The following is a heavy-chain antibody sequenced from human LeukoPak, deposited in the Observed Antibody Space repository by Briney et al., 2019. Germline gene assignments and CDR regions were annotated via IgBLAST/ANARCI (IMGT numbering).Heavy chain of an antibody. V-gene: IGHV1-2*02. CDR3: TRDAPTAQGGY. D-gene: IGHD4-11*01. CDR1: GYTFTGYGYY. CDR2: IDPNSGGT. Sequence: ASVKVSCETSGYTFTGYGYYIHWVRQAPGQGLEWMGWIDPNSGGTNYAQNFRGRVTMTRDTSISTAYMELSSLRSDDTAVYYCTRDAPTAQGGYWGQGTLVTVSS. J-gene: IGHJ4*02.